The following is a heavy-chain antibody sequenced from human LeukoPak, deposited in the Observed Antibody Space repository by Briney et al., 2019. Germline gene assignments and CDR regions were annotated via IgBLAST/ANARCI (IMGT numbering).Heavy chain of an antibody. CDR3: ARNALRDSSSWFGY. CDR1: GFTFSSYN. V-gene: IGHV3-21*01. D-gene: IGHD6-13*01. Sequence: GGSLRLSCAASGFTFSSYNMNWVRQAPGKGLEWVSSISSSSSYIYYADSVKGRFTISRDNAKSSLYLQMNSLSAEDTAVYYCARNALRDSSSWFGYWGQGTLVTVSS. CDR2: ISSSSSYI. J-gene: IGHJ4*02.